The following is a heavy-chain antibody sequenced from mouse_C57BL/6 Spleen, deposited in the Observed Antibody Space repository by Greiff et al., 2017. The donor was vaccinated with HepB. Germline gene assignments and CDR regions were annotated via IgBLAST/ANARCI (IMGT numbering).Heavy chain of an antibody. CDR1: GYAFSSSW. D-gene: IGHD1-1*02. CDR3: ARRALGGNFDY. V-gene: IGHV1-82*01. J-gene: IGHJ2*01. Sequence: QVQLKQSGPELVKPGASVKISCKASGYAFSSSWMNWVKQRPGKGLEWIGRIYPGDGDTNYNGKFKGKATLTADKSSSTAYMQLSSLTSEDSAVYFCARRALGGNFDYWGQGTTLTVSS. CDR2: IYPGDGDT.